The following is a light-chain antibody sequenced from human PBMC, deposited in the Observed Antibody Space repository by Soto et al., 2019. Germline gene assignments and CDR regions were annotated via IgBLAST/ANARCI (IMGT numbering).Light chain of an antibody. CDR3: QQSYDTPLT. V-gene: IGKV1-39*01. J-gene: IGKJ4*01. Sequence: DIQMTQSPPSLSASVGDRVTITCRASQNIRTYLNWYQQKPGKAPKLLIYAASTLQSGVPSRFRGSGTETDFTLTISSLQPEDFATYYCQQSYDTPLTVGGGTKVDIK. CDR1: QNIRTY. CDR2: AAS.